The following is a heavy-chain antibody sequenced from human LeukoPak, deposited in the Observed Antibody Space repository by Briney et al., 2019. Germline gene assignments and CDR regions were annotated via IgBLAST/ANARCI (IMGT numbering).Heavy chain of an antibody. Sequence: SETLSLTCAVFGGSISGTTYYWGWIRQPPGKGLEWIASIHYVGNTYYNPSLKSRVTISVDTSKNQFSLKLSSVTAADTAVYYCASHDFSGFFDYWGQGTLVTVSS. CDR2: IHYVGNT. V-gene: IGHV4-39*07. J-gene: IGHJ4*02. CDR1: GGSISGTTYY. CDR3: ASHDFSGFFDY. D-gene: IGHD2-15*01.